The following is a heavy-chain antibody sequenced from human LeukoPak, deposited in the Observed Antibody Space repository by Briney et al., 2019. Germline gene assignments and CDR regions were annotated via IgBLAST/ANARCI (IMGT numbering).Heavy chain of an antibody. J-gene: IGHJ5*02. V-gene: IGHV4-4*07. CDR1: GVSISSYY. D-gene: IGHD3-10*01. CDR2: IYTSGST. CDR3: ARVDYYGSGSYYNWFDP. Sequence: SETLSLTCTVSGVSISSYYWSWIRQPAGKGLEWIGRIYTSGSTNYNPSLKSRVTMSVDTSKNQFSLKLSSVTAADTAVYYCARVDYYGSGSYYNWFDPWGQGILVTVSS.